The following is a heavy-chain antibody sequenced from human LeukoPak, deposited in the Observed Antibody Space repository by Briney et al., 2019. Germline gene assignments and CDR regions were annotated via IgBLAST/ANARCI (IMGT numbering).Heavy chain of an antibody. CDR3: ARQGLGDSSGYYGGVDY. D-gene: IGHD3-22*01. Sequence: SETLSLTCTVSGGSISSSSYYWGWIRQPPGKGLEWIGSIYYSGSTYYNPSLKSRVTISVGTSKNQFSLKLSSVTAADTAVYYCARQGLGDSSGYYGGVDYWGQGTLVTVSS. J-gene: IGHJ4*02. CDR1: GGSISSSSYY. CDR2: IYYSGST. V-gene: IGHV4-39*01.